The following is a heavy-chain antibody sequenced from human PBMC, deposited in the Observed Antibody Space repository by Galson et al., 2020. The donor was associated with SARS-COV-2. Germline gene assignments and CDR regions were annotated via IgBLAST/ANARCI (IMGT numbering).Heavy chain of an antibody. D-gene: IGHD1-20*01. CDR1: GGSISGSSHY. Sequence: SETLSLTCSVSGGSISGSSHYWGWIRQPPGKGLQWIGSMYHTGNTYYNPSLRSGVTISIDTSRNEFSLRLDSVPAADTAVDYCARPLHNLGDNWFDPWGQGTLVIVSS. CDR3: ARPLHNLGDNWFDP. V-gene: IGHV4-39*01. CDR2: MYHTGNT. J-gene: IGHJ5*02.